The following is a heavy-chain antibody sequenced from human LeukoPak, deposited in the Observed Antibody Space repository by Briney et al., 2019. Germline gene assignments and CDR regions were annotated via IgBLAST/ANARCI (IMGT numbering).Heavy chain of an antibody. V-gene: IGHV3-21*04. CDR2: ISTSSSYI. CDR3: AKKSPWLGPQP. J-gene: IGHJ4*02. D-gene: IGHD6-19*01. Sequence: PGGSLRLSCAASGFTFSSYSMNWVRQAPGKGLEWVSSISTSSSYIYYADSVKGRFTISRDNAKNTLNLQMNSLRAEDTAVYYCAKKSPWLGPQPWGQGTLVTVSS. CDR1: GFTFSSYS.